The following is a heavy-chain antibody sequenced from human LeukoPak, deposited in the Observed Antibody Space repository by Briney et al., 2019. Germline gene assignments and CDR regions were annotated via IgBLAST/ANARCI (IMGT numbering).Heavy chain of an antibody. J-gene: IGHJ6*02. Sequence: GASVKVSCKASGYTFTDYYMRWVRQAPGQGLEWMGIINPSGGSTSYAQKFQGRVTMTRDTSTSTVYMELSSLRSEDTAVYYCAGSYYYYGMDVWGQGTTVTVSS. V-gene: IGHV1-46*01. CDR2: INPSGGST. CDR3: AGSYYYYGMDV. CDR1: GYTFTDYY.